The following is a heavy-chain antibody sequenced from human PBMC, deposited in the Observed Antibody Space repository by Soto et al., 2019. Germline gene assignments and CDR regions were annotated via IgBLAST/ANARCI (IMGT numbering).Heavy chain of an antibody. CDR1: GYTFTSYG. V-gene: IGHV1-18*01. Sequence: QVQLVQAGAEGKKPGASVKVSCKASGYTFTSYGISWVRQAPGQGLEWMGWISAYNGKTNYAQKIQGRVTMTTDTSTSTAYMDLRSLRSDDPAVYYCGRRDDFWNGYIDYWGQGTLVTVSS. J-gene: IGHJ4*02. D-gene: IGHD3-3*01. CDR2: ISAYNGKT. CDR3: GRRDDFWNGYIDY.